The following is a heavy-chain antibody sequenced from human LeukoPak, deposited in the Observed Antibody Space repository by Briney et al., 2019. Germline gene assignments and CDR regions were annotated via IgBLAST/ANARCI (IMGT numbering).Heavy chain of an antibody. D-gene: IGHD3-3*01. CDR3: ARDRRMTLLGVVMRWFDP. Sequence: SETLSLTCIVSGVSISSSTYFWGWIRQPPGKGLEWIGIISYNGTTYYNPSLKRRVTISVETSKNQFSLRLNSVTAADTAVYYCARDRRMTLLGVVMRWFDPWGQGALVTVSS. CDR2: ISYNGTT. CDR1: GVSISSSTYF. V-gene: IGHV4-39*07. J-gene: IGHJ5*02.